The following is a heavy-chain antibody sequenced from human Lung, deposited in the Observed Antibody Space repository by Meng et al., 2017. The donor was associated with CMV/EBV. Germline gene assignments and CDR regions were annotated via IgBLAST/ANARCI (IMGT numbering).Heavy chain of an antibody. Sequence: SXTLSLXCTVFGGSISSSSYYWGWIRQPPGKGLEWIGSIYYSGSTYYNPSLKSRVTISVDTSKNQFSLKPSSVTAADTAVYYCARAATIFGVVDPYYCGMDVWGQGTTVTVSS. J-gene: IGHJ6*02. CDR3: ARAATIFGVVDPYYCGMDV. D-gene: IGHD3-3*01. V-gene: IGHV4-39*01. CDR1: GGSISSSSYY. CDR2: IYYSGST.